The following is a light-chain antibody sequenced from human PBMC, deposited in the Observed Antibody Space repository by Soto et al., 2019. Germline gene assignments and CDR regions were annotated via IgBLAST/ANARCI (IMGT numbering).Light chain of an antibody. V-gene: IGKV3-15*01. CDR3: QQCSNWPPET. Sequence: EIVMTQSPATLSVSPGERATLSCRASQSVSSNLAWYQQKPGQAPRLLIYGASTRATGIPARFSGSGSGTEFTLTISSLQSEDFAVYYCQQCSNWPPETFGQGTKVEIK. CDR2: GAS. CDR1: QSVSSN. J-gene: IGKJ1*01.